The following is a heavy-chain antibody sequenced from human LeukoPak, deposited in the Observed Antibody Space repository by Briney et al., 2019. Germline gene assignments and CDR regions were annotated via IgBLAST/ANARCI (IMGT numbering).Heavy chain of an antibody. CDR1: GFTFSSNG. J-gene: IGHJ4*02. CDR2: IQYDGSKK. V-gene: IGHV3-30*02. D-gene: IGHD3-10*01. Sequence: PGGSLRLSCVASGFTFSSNGMHWVRQAPGKGLEWVTFIQYDGSKKYYADSVKGRFTISRDNSKNTLYPEMNSLRAEDTAVYYCAKDIGSYYDYWGQGILVTVSS. CDR3: AKDIGSYYDY.